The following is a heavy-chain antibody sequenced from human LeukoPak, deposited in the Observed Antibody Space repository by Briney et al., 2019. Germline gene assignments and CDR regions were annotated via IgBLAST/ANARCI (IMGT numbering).Heavy chain of an antibody. V-gene: IGHV1-58*01. CDR3: ATDLDLAATPLGAFDI. CDR1: GFTFSTSA. Sequence: ASVKVSCKTSGFTFSTSAVQWVRQARGQRLEWIGWIIVGSGATNYAQSLQGRFTITRDMSTNTAYMELSSLGSEDSAVYYCATDLDLAATPLGAFDIWGQGTMVTVSS. D-gene: IGHD2-15*01. CDR2: IIVGSGAT. J-gene: IGHJ3*02.